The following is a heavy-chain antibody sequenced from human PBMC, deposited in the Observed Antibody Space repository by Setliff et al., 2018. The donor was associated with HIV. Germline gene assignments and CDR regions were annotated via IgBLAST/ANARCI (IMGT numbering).Heavy chain of an antibody. Sequence: ETLSLTCAVYGGSFSGYYWSWIRQAPGEGLEWVSAILSTGERTFYADSVKGRFTISRDNSKNTVYLQMNSLRAEDTAEYYCAKELAASGLGYFDSWGRGILVTV. CDR1: GGSFSGYY. J-gene: IGHJ4*02. CDR2: ILSTGERT. D-gene: IGHD3-22*01. V-gene: IGHV3-23*01. CDR3: AKELAASGLGYFDS.